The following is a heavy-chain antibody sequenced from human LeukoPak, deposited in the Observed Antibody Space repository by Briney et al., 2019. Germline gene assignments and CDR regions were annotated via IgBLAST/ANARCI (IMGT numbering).Heavy chain of an antibody. D-gene: IGHD2-15*01. Sequence: ASVKVSCKASGGTFISYAISWVRQAPGQGLEWMGGIIPIFGTANYAQKFQGRVTITTDESTSTAYMELSSLRSEDTAVYYCARVGYCSGGSCYGLYDYWGQGTLVTVSS. CDR2: IIPIFGTA. CDR3: ARVGYCSGGSCYGLYDY. V-gene: IGHV1-69*05. CDR1: GGTFISYA. J-gene: IGHJ4*02.